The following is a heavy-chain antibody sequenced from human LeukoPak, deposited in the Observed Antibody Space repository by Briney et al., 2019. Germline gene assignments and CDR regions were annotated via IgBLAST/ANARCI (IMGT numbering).Heavy chain of an antibody. J-gene: IGHJ6*04. D-gene: IGHD3-9*01. CDR2: INPSGGST. CDR1: GYTFTSYY. V-gene: IGHV1-46*01. Sequence: ASVKVSCKASGYTFTSYYMHWVRQAPGQGLEWMGIINPSGGSTSYAQKFQGRVTITRDTSTSTVYMELSSLRSEDTAVYYCARGVRYFDWLVVVEFGMDVWGKGTTVTVSS. CDR3: ARGVRYFDWLVVVEFGMDV.